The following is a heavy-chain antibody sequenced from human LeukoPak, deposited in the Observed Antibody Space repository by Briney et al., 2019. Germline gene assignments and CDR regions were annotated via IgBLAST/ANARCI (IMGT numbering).Heavy chain of an antibody. V-gene: IGHV1-2*02. CDR1: GYTFTSYY. J-gene: IGHJ4*02. D-gene: IGHD2-2*01. CDR2: INPNSGGT. CDR3: ARDLGCSSTSCSDY. Sequence: ASEKVSCKASGYTFTSYYMHWVRQAPGQGLEWMGWINPNSGGTNYAQKFQGRVTMTRDTSISTAYMELSRLRSDDTAVYYCARDLGCSSTSCSDYWGQGTLVTVSS.